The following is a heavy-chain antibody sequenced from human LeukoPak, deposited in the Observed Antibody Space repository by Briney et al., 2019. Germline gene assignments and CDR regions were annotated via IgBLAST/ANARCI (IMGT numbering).Heavy chain of an antibody. V-gene: IGHV4-59*01. CDR3: ARTTEGGYSYGYFYYYYMEV. J-gene: IGHJ6*03. D-gene: IGHD5-18*01. Sequence: PSETLSLTCTVSGGSISSYYWSWIRQPPGKGLEWIGYIYYSGSTNYKSSLKSRVTISVDTSKNQFSLKLSSVTAADTAVYYCARTTEGGYSYGYFYYYYMEVWGKGTTVTISS. CDR1: GGSISSYY. CDR2: IYYSGST.